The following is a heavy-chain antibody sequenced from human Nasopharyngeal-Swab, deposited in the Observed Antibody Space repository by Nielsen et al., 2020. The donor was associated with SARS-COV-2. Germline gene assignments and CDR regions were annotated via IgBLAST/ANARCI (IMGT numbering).Heavy chain of an antibody. V-gene: IGHV4-38-2*02. D-gene: IGHD4-17*01. CDR3: ARDGYGDYGLDY. CDR2: IYHSGST. Sequence: WIRQPPGKGLEWIGSIYHSGSTYYSPSLKSRVTISVDTSKNQSSLKLSSVTAADTAVYYCARDGYGDYGLDYWGQGTLVTVSS. J-gene: IGHJ4*02.